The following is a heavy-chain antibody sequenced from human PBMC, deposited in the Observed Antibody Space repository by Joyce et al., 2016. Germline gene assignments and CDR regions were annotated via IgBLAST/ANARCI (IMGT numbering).Heavy chain of an antibody. J-gene: IGHJ4*02. Sequence: EVQLVESGGGLVKPGGSLRLSCAASGFTFTHYSMHWFRQAPGKGLEWVSTITSSSYIVCADSVKGRFTISRDNANNSLSLQMNSLRAEDTAVYYCARFRYSDTSGPDYWGQGTLVTVSS. V-gene: IGHV3-21*01. CDR1: GFTFTHYS. CDR2: ITSSSYI. D-gene: IGHD3-22*01. CDR3: ARFRYSDTSGPDY.